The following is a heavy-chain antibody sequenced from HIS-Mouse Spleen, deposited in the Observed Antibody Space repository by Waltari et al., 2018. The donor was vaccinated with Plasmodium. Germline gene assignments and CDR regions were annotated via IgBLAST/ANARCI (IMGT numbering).Heavy chain of an antibody. CDR2: INPSSGST. CDR3: ARSALTSGAYFDY. J-gene: IGHJ4*02. V-gene: IGHV1-2*02. CDR1: GYTFTGYY. Sequence: QVQLVQSGAEVKKPGASVKVSCKASGYTFTGYYMHWVRQAPGQGLEWMGWINPSSGSTNAAQKFQGRVTMTRDTSISPAYMELSRLRSDDTAVYYCARSALTSGAYFDYWGQGTLVTVSS. D-gene: IGHD7-27*01.